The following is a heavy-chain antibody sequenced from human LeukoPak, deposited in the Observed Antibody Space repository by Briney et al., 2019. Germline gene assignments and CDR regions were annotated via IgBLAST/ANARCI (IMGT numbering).Heavy chain of an antibody. CDR3: ARDRRPYGSHTGGGWFDP. V-gene: IGHV1-69*13. CDR1: GGTFSSYA. Sequence: WASMKVSCKASGGTFSSYAISWVRQAPGQGLEWMGGIIPIFGTANYAQKFQGRVTITADESTSTAYMELSSLRSEDTAVYYCARDRRPYGSHTGGGWFDPWGQGTLVTVSS. J-gene: IGHJ5*02. D-gene: IGHD3-10*01. CDR2: IIPIFGTA.